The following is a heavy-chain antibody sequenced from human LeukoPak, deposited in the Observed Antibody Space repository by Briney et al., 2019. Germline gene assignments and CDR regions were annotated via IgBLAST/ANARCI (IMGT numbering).Heavy chain of an antibody. J-gene: IGHJ5*02. CDR3: ARDLGQYYDTSDNWFDP. V-gene: IGHV3-74*01. D-gene: IGHD3-22*01. CDR2: INSDGINT. Sequence: PAGGSLRLSCAASGFTFSSYWMHWVRQAPGKGLVWVSRINSDGINTSYADSVKGRFTISRDNAKNTLNLQMNSLRAEDAAVYYCARDLGQYYDTSDNWFDPWGQGTLVTVSS. CDR1: GFTFSSYW.